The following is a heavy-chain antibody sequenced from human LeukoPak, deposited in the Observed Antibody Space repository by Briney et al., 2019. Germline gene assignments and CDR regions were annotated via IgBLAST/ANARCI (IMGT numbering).Heavy chain of an antibody. CDR2: IKSDGTST. V-gene: IGHV3-74*03. CDR1: GFTFSDHW. Sequence: GGSLRLSCAASGFTFSDHWMHWVRQAPGEGLVWVSRIKSDGTSTTYADSMKGRFTISRDNAKNTLYLQMNSLRTEDTAVYYCATGASAIYSSGVVFDYWGQGTLVTVSS. J-gene: IGHJ4*02. CDR3: ATGASAIYSSGVVFDY. D-gene: IGHD6-19*01.